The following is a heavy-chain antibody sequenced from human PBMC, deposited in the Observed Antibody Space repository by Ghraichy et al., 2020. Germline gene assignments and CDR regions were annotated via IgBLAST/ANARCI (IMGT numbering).Heavy chain of an antibody. J-gene: IGHJ4*02. V-gene: IGHV3-23*01. D-gene: IGHD2/OR15-2a*01. CDR1: GFSFSNYA. CDR3: AKVRSYNLLWDY. CDR2: ISGGGVST. Sequence: GGSLRLSCAASGFSFSNYAMSWVRQAPGKGLEWVSAISGGGVSTYYADSVKGRSTISRDNSKNTLYLQMNSLRAEDTAVYYCAKVRSYNLLWDYWSQGTLVTVSS.